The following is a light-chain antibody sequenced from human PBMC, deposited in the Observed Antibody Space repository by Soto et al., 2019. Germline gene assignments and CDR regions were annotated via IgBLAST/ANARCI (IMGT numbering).Light chain of an antibody. V-gene: IGLV2-14*01. CDR2: DVS. CDR3: SSYTSSSLYV. Sequence: LTQPASVSGSPGQSITISCTGTSSDVGGYNYVSWYQQLPGKAPKLMIYDVSDRPSGVSNRFSGSKSGNTASLTISGLQAEDEADYYCSSYTSSSLYVFGTGTKVTVL. CDR1: SSDVGGYNY. J-gene: IGLJ1*01.